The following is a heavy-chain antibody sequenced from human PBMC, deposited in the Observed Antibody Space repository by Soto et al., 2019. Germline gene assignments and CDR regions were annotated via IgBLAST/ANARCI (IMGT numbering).Heavy chain of an antibody. Sequence: ASVKVSCKASGYTFTNNDINWVRQAAGQGLEWMGWMNPYSGNTGYARNFHGRATMTRDNSITTAYMELSSLRSEDTAVYHCVRAPLDYYSADYFDNWGQGTLVTVSS. V-gene: IGHV1-8*01. CDR2: MNPYSGNT. CDR3: VRAPLDYYSADYFDN. J-gene: IGHJ4*02. D-gene: IGHD2-21*01. CDR1: GYTFTNND.